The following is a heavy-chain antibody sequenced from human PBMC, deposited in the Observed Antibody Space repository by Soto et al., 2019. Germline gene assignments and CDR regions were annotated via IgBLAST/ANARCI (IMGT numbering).Heavy chain of an antibody. J-gene: IGHJ6*02. CDR3: ARHPLVMVRGVRNYGMDV. D-gene: IGHD3-10*01. CDR1: GGSISSSSYY. CDR2: IYYSGST. V-gene: IGHV4-39*01. Sequence: PSQPLSLTCTVSGGSISSSSYYWGWIRQPPGKGLEWIGSIYYSGSTYYNPSLKSRVTISVDTSKNQFSLKLSSVTAADTAVYYCARHPLVMVRGVRNYGMDVWGQGTTVTVSS.